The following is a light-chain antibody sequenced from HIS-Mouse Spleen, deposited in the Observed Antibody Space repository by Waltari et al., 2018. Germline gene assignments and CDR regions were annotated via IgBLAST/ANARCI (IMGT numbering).Light chain of an antibody. CDR3: QVWDSSSDHVV. CDR1: NIGSKS. CDR2: DDS. Sequence: SYVLTQPPSVSVAPGKTARITCGGNNIGSKSVHWSQQKSGQAPVLVVYDDSDRPSGIPGRFSGSNSGNTATLTISRVEAGDEADYYCQVWDSSSDHVVFGGGTKLTVL. J-gene: IGLJ2*01. V-gene: IGLV3-21*03.